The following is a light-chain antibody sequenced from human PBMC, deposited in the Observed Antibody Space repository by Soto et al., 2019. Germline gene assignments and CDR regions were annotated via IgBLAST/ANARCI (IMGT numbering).Light chain of an antibody. V-gene: IGKV1-39*01. J-gene: IGKJ1*01. CDR2: AAS. Sequence: DIQMTQSPSSLSASVGDRVTLTCRASQSISSYLNWYQQKPGKAPKLLICAASSLQSGVPSRFSGSGSGTDFTLTISSLQPEAFATYYCQQSYSTLWTFGQGTRVDIK. CDR3: QQSYSTLWT. CDR1: QSISSY.